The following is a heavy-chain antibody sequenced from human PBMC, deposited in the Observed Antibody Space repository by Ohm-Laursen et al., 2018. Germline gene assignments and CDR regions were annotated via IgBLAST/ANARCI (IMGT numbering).Heavy chain of an antibody. Sequence: GSLRLSCTASGFTVSSNYMSWVRQAPGKGLEWVSSINDSGGDTYYADSVKGRFTISRDNSKNTLYLQMNSLRVDDTAVYYCAKHRSATWVHKRFDYWGQGTPVTVSS. CDR2: INDSGGDT. D-gene: IGHD5-12*01. CDR3: AKHRSATWVHKRFDY. V-gene: IGHV3-23*01. CDR1: GFTVSSNY. J-gene: IGHJ4*02.